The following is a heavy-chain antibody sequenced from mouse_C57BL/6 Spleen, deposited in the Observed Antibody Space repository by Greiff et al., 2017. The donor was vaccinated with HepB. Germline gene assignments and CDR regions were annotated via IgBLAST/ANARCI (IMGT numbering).Heavy chain of an antibody. V-gene: IGHV5-9*01. J-gene: IGHJ1*03. CDR2: ISGGGGNT. D-gene: IGHD2-4*01. CDR3: ARLYDYDWYFDV. Sequence: EVHLVESGGGLVKPGGSLKLSCAASGFTFSSYTMSWVRQTPEKRLEWVATISGGGGNTYYPDSVKGRFTISRDNAKNTLYLQMSSLGSEDTALYYCARLYDYDWYFDVWGTGTTVTVSS. CDR1: GFTFSSYT.